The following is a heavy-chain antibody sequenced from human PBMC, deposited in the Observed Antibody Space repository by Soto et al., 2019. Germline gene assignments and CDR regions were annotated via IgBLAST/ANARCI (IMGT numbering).Heavy chain of an antibody. CDR2: IYGNDDK. CDR1: GFSLTTNRVA. D-gene: IGHD3-22*01. Sequence: SGPTLVNPTQTLTLTCTFSGFSLTTNRVAVGWIRQPPGKALEWLALIYGNDDKEYSPSLKSRLTIIKDTSKNQVALTVTNTDPVDTATYYCAHRPYYYYDSSGYYFHWGQGTLVTVSS. J-gene: IGHJ4*02. CDR3: AHRPYYYYDSSGYYFH. V-gene: IGHV2-5*01.